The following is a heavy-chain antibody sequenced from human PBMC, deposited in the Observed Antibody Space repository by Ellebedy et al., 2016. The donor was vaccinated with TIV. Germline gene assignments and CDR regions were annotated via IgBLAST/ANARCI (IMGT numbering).Heavy chain of an antibody. J-gene: IGHJ4*02. CDR2: LTAAGRST. CDR3: RPGHYSDA. V-gene: IGHV3-23*01. CDR1: GFSLSNSF. Sequence: GESLKISXAASGFSLSNSFMSWIRQAPGKGLEWVSTLTAAGRSTYFADSVKGRFTISRDNSKNTVYLQMNSLRSEDTAVYYCRPGHYSDAWGQGTLVTVSS.